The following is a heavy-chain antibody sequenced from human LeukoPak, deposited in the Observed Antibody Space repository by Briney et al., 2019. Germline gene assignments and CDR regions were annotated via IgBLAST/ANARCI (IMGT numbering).Heavy chain of an antibody. CDR3: ARDGASSGWYYYFDY. CDR1: GFTFSSYS. J-gene: IGHJ4*02. CDR2: ISSSSSYI. Sequence: GGSLRLSCAASGFTFSSYSMNWVRQAPGKGLEWVSSISSSSSYIYYADSVKGRFTISRDNAKNSLYLQMNSLRAEDTAVYYCARDGASSGWYYYFDYWGQGTLVTVSS. V-gene: IGHV3-21*01. D-gene: IGHD6-19*01.